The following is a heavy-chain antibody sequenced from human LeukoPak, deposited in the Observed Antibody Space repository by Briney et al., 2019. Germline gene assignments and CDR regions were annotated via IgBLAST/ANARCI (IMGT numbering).Heavy chain of an antibody. CDR3: ARKKTDGSIAALDY. V-gene: IGHV4-59*01. CDR1: GGSFSGYY. J-gene: IGHJ4*02. Sequence: SETLSLTCAVYGGSFSGYYWSWIRQPPGKGLEWIGYIYYSGSTNYNPSLKSRVTISVDTSNNQFSLRLSSVTAADTAVYYCARKKTDGSIAALDYWGQGTLVTVSS. D-gene: IGHD6-6*01. CDR2: IYYSGST.